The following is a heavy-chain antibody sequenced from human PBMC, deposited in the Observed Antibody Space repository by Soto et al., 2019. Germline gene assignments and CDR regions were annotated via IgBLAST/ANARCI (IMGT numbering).Heavy chain of an antibody. D-gene: IGHD3-22*01. Sequence: LSLTCTVSGGSISSGDYYWSWIRQPPGKGLEWIGYIYYSGSTYYNPSLKSRVTISVDTSKNQFSLKLSSVTAADTAVYYCARDLYYDSSGYYQYYFDYWGQGTLVTVSS. CDR1: GGSISSGDYY. CDR2: IYYSGST. CDR3: ARDLYYDSSGYYQYYFDY. V-gene: IGHV4-30-4*01. J-gene: IGHJ4*02.